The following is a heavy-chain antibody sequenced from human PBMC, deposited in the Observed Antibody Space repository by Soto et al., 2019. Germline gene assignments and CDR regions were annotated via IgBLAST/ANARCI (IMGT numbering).Heavy chain of an antibody. Sequence: EVQLVESGGGLVKPGGSLRLSCAASGFTFSSYSMNWVRQAPGKGLEWVSSISSSSSYIYYADSVKGRFTISRDNAKNSLYLQMNSLRAEDTAVYYCAREGARGYSGYDDGYWGQGTLVTVSS. J-gene: IGHJ4*02. V-gene: IGHV3-21*01. D-gene: IGHD5-12*01. CDR3: AREGARGYSGYDDGY. CDR2: ISSSSSYI. CDR1: GFTFSSYS.